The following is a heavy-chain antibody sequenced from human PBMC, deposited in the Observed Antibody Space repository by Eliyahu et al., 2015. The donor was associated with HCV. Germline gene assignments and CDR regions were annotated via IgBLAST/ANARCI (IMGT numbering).Heavy chain of an antibody. D-gene: IGHD3-10*01. CDR2: IYWDDDK. Sequence: QITLKESGPTLVKPTQTLTLTCTFSGFSLSTSGVGVGWIRQPPGKALEWLALIYWDDDKRYSPSLKSRLTITKDTSKNQVVLTMTNMDPVDTATYYCAHRLFDGSGSYYNVGDAFDIWGQGTMVTVSS. CDR1: GFSLSTSGVG. V-gene: IGHV2-5*02. J-gene: IGHJ3*02. CDR3: AHRLFDGSGSYYNVGDAFDI.